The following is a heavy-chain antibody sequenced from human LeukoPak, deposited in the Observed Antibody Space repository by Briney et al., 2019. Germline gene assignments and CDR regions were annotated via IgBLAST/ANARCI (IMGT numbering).Heavy chain of an antibody. V-gene: IGHV3-15*01. J-gene: IGHJ4*02. CDR3: TTAALAA. CDR1: GFTLNNAW. Sequence: GGSLRLSCAASGFTLNNAWMNWVRQAPGKGLEWVGHIQSKSNGGTTDYAAPVKGRFTISRDDSKNTLYLQMNSLKTEDTAVYYCTTAALAAWGQGTLVTVSS. D-gene: IGHD6-13*01. CDR2: IQSKSNGGTT.